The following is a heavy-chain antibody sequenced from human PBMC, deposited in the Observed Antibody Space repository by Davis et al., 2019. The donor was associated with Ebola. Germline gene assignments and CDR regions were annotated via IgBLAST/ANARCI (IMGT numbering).Heavy chain of an antibody. V-gene: IGHV3-30*02. J-gene: IGHJ2*01. D-gene: IGHD3-10*01. CDR3: AKARLGSWYFNL. Sequence: SVRGRFTISRDNSKNTLYLQMNSLRAEDTAVYYCAKARLGSWYFNLWGRGTLVTVSS.